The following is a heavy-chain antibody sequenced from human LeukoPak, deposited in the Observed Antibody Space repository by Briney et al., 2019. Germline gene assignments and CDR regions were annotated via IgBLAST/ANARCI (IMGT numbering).Heavy chain of an antibody. CDR3: ARALRVGRYSADY. Sequence: ASVKVSCKASGYTFTSYDINWVRQATGQGLEWMGWMNPNSGNTGSAQRFQGRVTMTRNTSISTAYMELSSLRSEDTAVYYCARALRVGRYSADYWGQGALVTVSS. CDR2: MNPNSGNT. V-gene: IGHV1-8*01. D-gene: IGHD2-15*01. CDR1: GYTFTSYD. J-gene: IGHJ4*02.